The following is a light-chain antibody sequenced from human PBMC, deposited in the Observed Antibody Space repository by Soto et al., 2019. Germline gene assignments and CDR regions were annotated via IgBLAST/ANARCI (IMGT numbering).Light chain of an antibody. CDR2: LGS. CDR1: QSLLHSNGYNY. Sequence: EIVMTQSPLTLPVTPGEPASISCSSSQSLLHSNGYNYLDWYLQKPGQSPQLLIYLGSNRASGVPARFSGTGSGTDFTLKISRVEAEDVGVYYCMQALQTPPAFGQGTKVEIK. J-gene: IGKJ1*01. CDR3: MQALQTPPA. V-gene: IGKV2-28*01.